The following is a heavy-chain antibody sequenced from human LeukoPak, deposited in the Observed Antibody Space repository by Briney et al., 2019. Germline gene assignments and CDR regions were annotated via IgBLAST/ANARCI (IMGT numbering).Heavy chain of an antibody. Sequence: PGRSLRLSCAASGFTFSSYSMNWVRHAPGKGLEWVSSISSSSSYIYYADSVKGRFTISRDNAKNSLYLQMNSLRAEDTAVYYCARGILTGFDYWGQGTLVTVSS. V-gene: IGHV3-21*01. CDR1: GFTFSSYS. CDR3: ARGILTGFDY. D-gene: IGHD3-9*01. J-gene: IGHJ4*02. CDR2: ISSSSSYI.